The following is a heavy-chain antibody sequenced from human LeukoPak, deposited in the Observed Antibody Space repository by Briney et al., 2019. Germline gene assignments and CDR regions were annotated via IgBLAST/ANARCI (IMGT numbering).Heavy chain of an antibody. CDR3: ACRDLTSTWSFP. Sequence: GESLKISCQGFGYSFTSYWIGWVRQMPGKGMEWMGVIYPGDLRVRYNPSFQGQVTISVDKSINTAYPQWVSLRASDSAMYYCACRDLTSTWSFPWGQGTLVTVSS. J-gene: IGHJ5*02. CDR2: IYPGDLRV. D-gene: IGHD6-13*01. CDR1: GYSFTSYW. V-gene: IGHV5-51*01.